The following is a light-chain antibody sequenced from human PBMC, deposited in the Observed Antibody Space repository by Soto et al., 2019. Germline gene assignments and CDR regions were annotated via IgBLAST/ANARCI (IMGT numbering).Light chain of an antibody. CDR1: HNDIGTYDY. V-gene: IGLV2-14*03. Sequence: ALPQPTSVSGSPGQSITISCTGNHNDIGTYDYVSWYQQHPGRAPRLLIHGVTTRPSGISGRFSASKSGLTASLTISGLQPEDEADYYCSSFTSNRIYVFGPGTKVTV. CDR3: SSFTSNRIYV. J-gene: IGLJ1*01. CDR2: GVT.